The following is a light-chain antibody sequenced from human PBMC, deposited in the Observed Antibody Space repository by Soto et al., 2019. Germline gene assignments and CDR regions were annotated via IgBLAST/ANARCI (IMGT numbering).Light chain of an antibody. CDR2: DAS. V-gene: IGKV3-15*01. CDR1: QSVSSN. J-gene: IGKJ1*01. CDR3: QHYNSWPT. Sequence: EIVMTQSPATLSVSPGERATISCRASQSVSSNLAWYQQKPGQAPRLLIYDASTRATVIPTRFSGSGSGTEFSLTISSLQSEDFAVYYCQHYNSWPTLGQGTKVEIK.